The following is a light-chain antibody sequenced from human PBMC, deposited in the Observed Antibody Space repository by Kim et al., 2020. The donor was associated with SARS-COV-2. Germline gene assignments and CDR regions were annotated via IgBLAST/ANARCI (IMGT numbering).Light chain of an antibody. J-gene: IGKJ2*01. CDR2: GAS. CDR1: QSVSSNY. V-gene: IGKV3-20*01. Sequence: LSPVERATLSCRASQSVSSNYFAWYQQKPGQAPRLLVYGASTRPAGIPDRFTGSGSGTDFTLTINRLEPEDFAVYYCQQYGSSPYTFGQGTKLEI. CDR3: QQYGSSPYT.